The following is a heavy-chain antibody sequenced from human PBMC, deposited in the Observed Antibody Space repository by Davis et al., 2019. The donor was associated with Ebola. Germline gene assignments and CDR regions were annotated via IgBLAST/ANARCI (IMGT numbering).Heavy chain of an antibody. Sequence: GESLKISCAASGFTFSDYYMNWIRQAPGKGLECISYISSSGSSIYYADSVKGRFTISRDNAKNSLYLQMNGLRAEDTAVYYCVRDYGRGWSSFYYYMDVWGKETTVTVSS. CDR2: ISSSGSSI. CDR3: VRDYGRGWSSFYYYMDV. J-gene: IGHJ6*03. CDR1: GFTFSDYY. V-gene: IGHV3-11*04. D-gene: IGHD3-10*01.